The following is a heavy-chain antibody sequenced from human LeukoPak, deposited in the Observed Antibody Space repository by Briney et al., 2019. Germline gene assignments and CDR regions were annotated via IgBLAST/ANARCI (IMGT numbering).Heavy chain of an antibody. CDR3: ARTHYYDSSGYEGSYYFDY. V-gene: IGHV4-34*01. D-gene: IGHD3-22*01. J-gene: IGHJ4*02. CDR1: GGSFSGYY. Sequence: SETLSLTCAVYGGSFSGYYWSWIRQPPGKGLEWIGSIYYSGSTYYNPSLKSRVTISVDTSKNQFSLKLSSVTAADTAVYYCARTHYYDSSGYEGSYYFDYWGQGTLVTVSP. CDR2: IYYSGST.